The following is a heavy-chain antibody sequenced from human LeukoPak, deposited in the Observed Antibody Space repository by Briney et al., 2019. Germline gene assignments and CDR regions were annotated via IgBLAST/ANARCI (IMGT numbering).Heavy chain of an antibody. V-gene: IGHV1-24*01. J-gene: IGHJ4*02. CDR2: LHVEDGDGET. D-gene: IGHD2-2*01. Sequence: GASVKVSCKVSGYSLTELSKYWVREAPGKGLEWMGGLHVEDGDGETIYAQKFEGRVTMTEDTSSDTVYMELSRLRSDDTAAYYCAVGDPYQLLEYCGQGTLVTVSS. CDR3: AVGDPYQLLEY. CDR1: GYSLTELS.